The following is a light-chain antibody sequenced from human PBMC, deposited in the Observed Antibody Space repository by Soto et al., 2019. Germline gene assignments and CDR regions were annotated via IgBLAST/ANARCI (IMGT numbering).Light chain of an antibody. CDR3: SSHAGRGSLI. V-gene: IGLV2-23*02. CDR1: STDIGRYDL. Sequence: QSALTQPASVSGSPGQSITISCTGASTDIGRYDLVAWYQQDPGKAPKLMIYEVNNRPSGVSDRFSGSKSGNTASLTISGLQAEDEADYFCSSHAGRGSLIFGGGTKLTVL. J-gene: IGLJ2*01. CDR2: EVN.